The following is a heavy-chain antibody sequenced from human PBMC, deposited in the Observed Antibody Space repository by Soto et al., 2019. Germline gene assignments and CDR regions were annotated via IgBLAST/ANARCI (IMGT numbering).Heavy chain of an antibody. Sequence: PSETLSLTCTVSGGSISSGGYYWSWIRQHPGKGLEWIGYIYYSGSTYYNPSLKSRVTISVDTSKNQFSLKLSSVTAADTAVYYCARDPYSGYDHDAFDIWGQGTMVTVSS. V-gene: IGHV4-31*03. D-gene: IGHD5-12*01. CDR1: GGSISSGGYY. CDR2: IYYSGST. J-gene: IGHJ3*02. CDR3: ARDPYSGYDHDAFDI.